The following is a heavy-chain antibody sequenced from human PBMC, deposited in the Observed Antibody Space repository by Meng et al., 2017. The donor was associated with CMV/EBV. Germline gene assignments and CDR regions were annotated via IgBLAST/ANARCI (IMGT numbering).Heavy chain of an antibody. J-gene: IGHJ4*02. CDR3: ASDKQDTTATFDY. V-gene: IGHV4-38-2*02. CDR2: IYHSGST. CDR1: GYSISSGYY. Sequence: SEPLSLTCTVSGYSISSGYYWGWIRQPPGKGLEWIGSIYHSGSTYYNPSLKSRVTISVDTSKNQFSLKLSSVTAADTAVYYCASDKQDTTATFDYWGQGTLVTVSS. D-gene: IGHD2-21*02.